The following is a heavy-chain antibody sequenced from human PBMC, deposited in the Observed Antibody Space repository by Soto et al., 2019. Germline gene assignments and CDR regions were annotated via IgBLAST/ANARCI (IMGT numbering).Heavy chain of an antibody. CDR2: INPNSGGT. J-gene: IGHJ6*02. D-gene: IGHD2-2*01. Sequence: ASVKVSCKASGYTFTDYYMHWLRQAPGQGLEWMGWINPNSGGTNYAQKFQGRVTMTRVTSISTAYMELSSLRSDDTALYYCAKDPNIVVVPAATGGMDVWGQGTTVTVSS. CDR3: AKDPNIVVVPAATGGMDV. CDR1: GYTFTDYY. V-gene: IGHV1-2*02.